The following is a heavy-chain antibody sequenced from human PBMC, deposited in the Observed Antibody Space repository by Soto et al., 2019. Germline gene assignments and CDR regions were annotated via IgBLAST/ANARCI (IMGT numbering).Heavy chain of an antibody. CDR1: GGTFSSYP. J-gene: IGHJ4*02. CDR2: IIPILGIA. V-gene: IGHV1-69*02. Sequence: QVQLVQSGAEVKKPGSSVKVSSKASGGTFSSYPISWVRQAPGQGLEWMGRIIPILGIANYAQKFQGRVTITADKSTSTAYMELSSLRSEDTAVYYCASLATADTLDYWGQGTLVTVSS. CDR3: ASLATADTLDY. D-gene: IGHD6-13*01.